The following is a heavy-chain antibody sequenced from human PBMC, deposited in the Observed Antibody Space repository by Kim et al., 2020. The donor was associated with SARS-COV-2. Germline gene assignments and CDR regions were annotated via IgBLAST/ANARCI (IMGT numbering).Heavy chain of an antibody. J-gene: IGHJ4*02. Sequence: NDAQKFQGRVTMTRDTSISTAYMDLSGLTSDDTATYYCARMSGGVGATIDYWGQGTLVTVSS. V-gene: IGHV1-2*02. D-gene: IGHD1-26*01. CDR3: ARMSGGVGATIDY.